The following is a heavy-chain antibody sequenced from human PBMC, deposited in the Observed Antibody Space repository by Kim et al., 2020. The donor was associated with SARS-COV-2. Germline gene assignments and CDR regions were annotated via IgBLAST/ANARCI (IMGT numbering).Heavy chain of an antibody. Sequence: GGSLRLSCAASGFTFSSYAMHWVRQAPGKGLEWVAIILYDGNNKYYADSVKGRFTISRDNSKNTLYLQMTSLRTEDTAVYFCARDSLYIGYDLDYWGQGTLVTVSS. CDR2: ILYDGNNK. CDR3: ARDSLYIGYDLDY. V-gene: IGHV3-30*04. J-gene: IGHJ4*02. D-gene: IGHD5-12*01. CDR1: GFTFSSYA.